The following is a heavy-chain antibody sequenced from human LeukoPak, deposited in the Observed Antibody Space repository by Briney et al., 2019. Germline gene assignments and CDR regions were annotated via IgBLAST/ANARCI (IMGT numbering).Heavy chain of an antibody. V-gene: IGHV1-2*02. D-gene: IGHD3-16*01. CDR1: GYTFTGYY. CDR2: ISPNSGGT. Sequence: ASVKVSCKASGYTFTGYYMHWVRQAPGQGLEWMGWISPNSGGTNYAQKFQGRVTMTRDTSISTAYMDLTRQGSDDTAVYYCAREGQGYVYWGQGTLVTVSS. J-gene: IGHJ4*02. CDR3: AREGQGYVY.